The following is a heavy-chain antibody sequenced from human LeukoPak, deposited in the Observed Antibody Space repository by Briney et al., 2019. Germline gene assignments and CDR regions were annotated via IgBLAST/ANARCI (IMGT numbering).Heavy chain of an antibody. Sequence: GGSLRLSWAASGFTFSSYGMHWVRQAPGKGLEWVAVIWYDGSNKYYADSVKGRFTISRDNSKNTLYLQMNSLRAEDTAVYYCAKGTGLLYYFDYWGQGTLVTVSS. D-gene: IGHD1-26*01. J-gene: IGHJ4*02. CDR2: IWYDGSNK. V-gene: IGHV3-33*06. CDR3: AKGTGLLYYFDY. CDR1: GFTFSSYG.